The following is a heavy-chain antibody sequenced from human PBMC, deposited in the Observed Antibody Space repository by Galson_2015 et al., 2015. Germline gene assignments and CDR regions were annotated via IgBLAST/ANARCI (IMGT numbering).Heavy chain of an antibody. V-gene: IGHV3-7*05. J-gene: IGHJ4*02. D-gene: IGHD3-10*01. CDR1: GFTFGGHW. CDR2: INQDGSDK. CDR3: AKYHYYYSEH. Sequence: SLRLSCAASGFTFGGHWMAWVRRAPGKGLEWVANINQDGSDKFYVDSLKGRFTISRDNAENSVHLQMNSLRAEDTAVYYCAKYHYYYSEHWGQGTLVTVSS.